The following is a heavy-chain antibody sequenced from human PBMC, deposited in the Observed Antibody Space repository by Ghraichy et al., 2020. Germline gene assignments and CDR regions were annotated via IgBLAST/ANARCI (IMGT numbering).Heavy chain of an antibody. Sequence: SQTLSLTCAVYGGSFSHYYWSWIRQPPGKGLEWIGEINHSGSTNYNPSLKSRVTISVDTSKNQFSLKLTSVTAADTAVYYCARAKHTGNYYYYYGMDVGGQGTTVTVSS. CDR2: INHSGST. J-gene: IGHJ6*02. V-gene: IGHV4-34*01. D-gene: IGHD1-26*01. CDR1: GGSFSHYY. CDR3: ARAKHTGNYYYYYGMDV.